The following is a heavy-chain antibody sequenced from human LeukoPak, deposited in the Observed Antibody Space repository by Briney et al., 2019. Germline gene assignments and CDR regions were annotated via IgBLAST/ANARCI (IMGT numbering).Heavy chain of an antibody. CDR1: GFTVSSYY. Sequence: PGGSLRLSCAASGFTVSSYYMNWVRQAPGKGLEWVSSISSSSNYIYYADSLKVRFSISRDNARNSLFLQMNSLRAEDTAVYYCARAVAGPAGEYYFDYWGQGTLVTVSS. CDR3: ARAVAGPAGEYYFDY. V-gene: IGHV3-21*01. CDR2: ISSSSNYI. J-gene: IGHJ4*02. D-gene: IGHD6-19*01.